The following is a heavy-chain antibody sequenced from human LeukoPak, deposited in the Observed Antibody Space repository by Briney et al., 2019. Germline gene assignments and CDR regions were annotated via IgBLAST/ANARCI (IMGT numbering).Heavy chain of an antibody. D-gene: IGHD6-13*01. CDR3: AKSAAAAGEHIYYYYYYMDV. CDR2: ISGSGGST. J-gene: IGHJ6*03. Sequence: PGGTLRLSCAASGFTFSSYGMSWVRQAPGKGLEWVSAISGSGGSTYYADSVKGRFTISRDNSKNTLYLQMNSLRAEDTAVYYCAKSAAAAGEHIYYYYYYMDVWGKGTTVTISS. V-gene: IGHV3-23*01. CDR1: GFTFSSYG.